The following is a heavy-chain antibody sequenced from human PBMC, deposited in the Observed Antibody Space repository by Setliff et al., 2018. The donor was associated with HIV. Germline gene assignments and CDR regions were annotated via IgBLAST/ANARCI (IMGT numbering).Heavy chain of an antibody. CDR2: ISDSGGNT. CDR3: AKDDQRSGASDY. J-gene: IGHJ4*02. V-gene: IGHV3-23*01. Sequence: GSLRLSCAASGFTFSTYAMTWVRQAPGKGLEWVSGISDSGGNTYYADSVKGRFTISRDNSKNTVYLQMNSLRAEDTAVYYCAKDDQRSGASDYWGQGTLVTVSS. D-gene: IGHD7-27*01. CDR1: GFTFSTYA.